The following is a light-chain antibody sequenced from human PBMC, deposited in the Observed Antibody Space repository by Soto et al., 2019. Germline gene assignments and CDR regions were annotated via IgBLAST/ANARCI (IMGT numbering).Light chain of an antibody. J-gene: IGLJ1*01. Sequence: QSVLTQPASVSGSPGQSITISCTGTSSDVGSYNLVSWYQQHPGKAPKLMIYEVSKRPSGVSNRFSGSKSGNTASLTISGLQAEDEADYYCCSYAGSLFHVFGTGTKVTVL. CDR1: SSDVGSYNL. CDR3: CSYAGSLFHV. CDR2: EVS. V-gene: IGLV2-23*02.